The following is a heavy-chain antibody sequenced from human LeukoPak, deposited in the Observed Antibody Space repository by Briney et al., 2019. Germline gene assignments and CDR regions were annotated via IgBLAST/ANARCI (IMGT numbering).Heavy chain of an antibody. CDR1: GGSISNNY. J-gene: IGHJ4*02. D-gene: IGHD1-26*01. Sequence: SETLSLTCTVSGGSISNNYWSWIRQPPGKGLEWIGYIYYSGSTNYNPSLKSRVTISVDMSKNQFSLKLRSLTAAYTALYFCARGRRAIANWGQGTLVTVSS. CDR2: IYYSGST. CDR3: ARGRRAIAN. V-gene: IGHV4-59*01.